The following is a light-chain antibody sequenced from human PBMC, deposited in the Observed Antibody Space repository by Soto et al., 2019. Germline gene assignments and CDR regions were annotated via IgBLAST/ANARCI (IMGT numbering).Light chain of an antibody. CDR2: DAS. V-gene: IGKV3-11*01. CDR1: QSVSSY. Sequence: ESVLTQSPAILSMSPGERATLSCRASQSVSSYFALNQQKPSQAPRLLIYDASNSATVVPSRFSGSGSGTAFTLIISSLGPEDFAVYYGQQRRYWPVTFGQGTKVEIK. J-gene: IGKJ1*01. CDR3: QQRRYWPVT.